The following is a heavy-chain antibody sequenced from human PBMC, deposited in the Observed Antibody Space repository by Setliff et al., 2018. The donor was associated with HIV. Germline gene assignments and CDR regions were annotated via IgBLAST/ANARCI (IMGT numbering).Heavy chain of an antibody. J-gene: IGHJ3*02. CDR3: AKGAGLGYYSSGSYGPDDI. Sequence: GASVKVSCKASGYTFTGYYMHWVRQAPGQGLEWMGWINPNSGGTNYAQKFQGRVTMTRDTSISTAYMELSRLRSDDTAVYYCAKGAGLGYYSSGSYGPDDIWGQGTMVTVSS. D-gene: IGHD3-10*01. V-gene: IGHV1-2*02. CDR2: INPNSGGT. CDR1: GYTFTGYY.